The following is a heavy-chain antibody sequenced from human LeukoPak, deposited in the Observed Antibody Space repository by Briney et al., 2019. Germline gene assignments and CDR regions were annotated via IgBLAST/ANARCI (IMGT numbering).Heavy chain of an antibody. Sequence: ASVKVSCKASGYTFTNYYMHWVRQAPGQGLEWMGIINPSGGSTSYAQKFQGRVTMTRDTSTSTVYMELSSLRSEDTAVYYCARDYSRGDPDYWGQGTLVTVSS. CDR1: GYTFTNYY. CDR3: ARDYSRGDPDY. V-gene: IGHV1-46*01. CDR2: INPSGGST. J-gene: IGHJ4*02. D-gene: IGHD6-19*01.